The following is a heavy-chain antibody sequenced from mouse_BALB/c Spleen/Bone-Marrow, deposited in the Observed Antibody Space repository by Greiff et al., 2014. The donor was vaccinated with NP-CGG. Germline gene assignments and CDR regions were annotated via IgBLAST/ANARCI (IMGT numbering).Heavy chain of an antibody. J-gene: IGHJ2*01. CDR2: IRTKADDHAT. Sequence: VNLVESGGGLVQPGGSMKLSCAASGFAFSDTWLDWVRQSPEKGPEWVAEIRTKADDHATYYAESVKGRFTISRDDSISSVYLQMNSLRAEDTGIYYCTPHPFDYWGQGTTLTVSS. CDR3: TPHPFDY. V-gene: IGHV6-6*01. CDR1: GFAFSDTW.